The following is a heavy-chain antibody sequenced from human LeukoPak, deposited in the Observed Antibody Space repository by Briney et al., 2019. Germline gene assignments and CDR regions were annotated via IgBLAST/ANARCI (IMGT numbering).Heavy chain of an antibody. D-gene: IGHD3-16*02. CDR3: ARHFPAMSLSAFDI. CDR1: GMTFSTYW. V-gene: IGHV4-34*01. Sequence: GSLRLSCTTSGMTFSTYWMSWVRQPPGKGLEWIGEINHSGSTNYNPSLKSRVTISVDTSKNQFSLKLSSVTAADTAVYYCARHFPAMSLSAFDIWGQGTMVTVSS. J-gene: IGHJ3*02. CDR2: INHSGST.